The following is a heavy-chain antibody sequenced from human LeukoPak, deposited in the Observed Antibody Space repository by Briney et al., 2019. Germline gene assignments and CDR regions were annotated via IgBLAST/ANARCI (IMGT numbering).Heavy chain of an antibody. CDR2: IYYSGNT. Sequence: GSLRLSCAASGFTVSSNYMSWVRQAPGKGLEWIGSIYYSGNTYYSPSLKSRVTISVDTSKNQFSLKLSSVTAADTALYYCARSSTLYGHFDYWGQGTLVTVSS. D-gene: IGHD3-10*01. CDR3: ARSSTLYGHFDY. CDR1: GFTVSSNY. J-gene: IGHJ4*02. V-gene: IGHV4-39*07.